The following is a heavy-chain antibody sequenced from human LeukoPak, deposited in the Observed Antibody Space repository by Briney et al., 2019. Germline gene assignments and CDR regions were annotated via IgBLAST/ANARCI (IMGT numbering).Heavy chain of an antibody. CDR2: ISGSGGST. D-gene: IGHD3-10*01. J-gene: IGHJ4*02. V-gene: IGHV3-23*01. CDR1: GFTFSSYA. CDR3: AKVGWGYYGSGSYLDY. Sequence: GGSLRLSCAASGFTFSSYAMSWVRQAPGKGLEWVSAISGSGGSTYYADSVKGRFTISRDNSKNTLYLQMNSLRAEDTAVYYCAKVGWGYYGSGSYLDYWGQGTLVTVSS.